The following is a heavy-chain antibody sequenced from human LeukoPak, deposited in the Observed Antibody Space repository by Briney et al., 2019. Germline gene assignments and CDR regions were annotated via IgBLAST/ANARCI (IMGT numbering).Heavy chain of an antibody. CDR1: GFTFSSYW. CDR3: ARVDGGLPGDWYFDL. V-gene: IGHV3-7*01. J-gene: IGHJ2*01. CDR2: IRQDGSQK. D-gene: IGHD5-12*01. Sequence: GGSLRLSCAASGFTFSSYWMSWVRQAPGEGLEWVATIRQDGSQKYYVDSVKGRFTISRDNAKNSLYLQMNSLRAEDTAVYYCARVDGGLPGDWYFDLWGRGTLVTVSS.